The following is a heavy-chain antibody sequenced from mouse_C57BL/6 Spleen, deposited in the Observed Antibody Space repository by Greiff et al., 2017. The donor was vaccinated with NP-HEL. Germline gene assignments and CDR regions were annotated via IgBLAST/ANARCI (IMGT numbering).Heavy chain of an antibody. CDR2: ISDGGSYT. CDR1: GFTFSSYA. CDR3: ARAHEGYSYYFDY. V-gene: IGHV5-4*03. D-gene: IGHD2-3*01. Sequence: EVKLVESGGGLVKPGGSLKLSCAASGFTFSSYAMSWVRQTPEKRLEWVATISDGGSYTYYPDNVKGRFTISRDNAKNNLYLQMSHLKSEDTAMYYCARAHEGYSYYFDYWGQGTTLTVSS. J-gene: IGHJ2*01.